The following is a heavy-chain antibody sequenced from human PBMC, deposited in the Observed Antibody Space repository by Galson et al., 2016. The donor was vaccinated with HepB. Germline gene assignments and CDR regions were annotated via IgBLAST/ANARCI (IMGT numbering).Heavy chain of an antibody. V-gene: IGHV3-11*06. J-gene: IGHJ4*02. CDR1: GFTFSDYY. Sequence: SLRLSCAASGFTFSDYYMSWIRQAPGKGLEWVSYISSSSRYTNYADSVRGRFTISRDNANNSLYLNMNSLRADDTAVYYCARDRVSRVRSTGCPPPDYWGQGTLVTVSS. CDR3: ARDRVSRVRSTGCPPPDY. D-gene: IGHD6-19*01. CDR2: ISSSSRYT.